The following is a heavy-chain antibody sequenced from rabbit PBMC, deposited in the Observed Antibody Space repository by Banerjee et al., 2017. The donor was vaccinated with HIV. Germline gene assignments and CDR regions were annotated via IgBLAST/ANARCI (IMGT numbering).Heavy chain of an antibody. D-gene: IGHD4-2*01. CDR3: ARDRDWTLDL. V-gene: IGHV1S45*01. Sequence: QEHLKESGGGLFNPGGSLKLACRAPGFDFSNYHMCWVRQAPGKGLEWIGYIYAGSGSTSYASWVHGRFTISKTSSTTVTLQMTSLTAADTATYFCARDRDWTLDLWGPGTLVAVS. CDR2: IYAGSGST. CDR1: GFDFSNYH. J-gene: IGHJ4*01.